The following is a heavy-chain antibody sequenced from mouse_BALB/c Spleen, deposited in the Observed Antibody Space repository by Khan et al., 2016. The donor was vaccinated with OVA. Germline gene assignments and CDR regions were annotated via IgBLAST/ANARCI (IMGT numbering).Heavy chain of an antibody. Sequence: QVQLQQSGPGLVQPSQSLSITCTVSGFSLTSYGIHWVRQSPGKGLEWLGVIWRAGSTDYNSTFMSRLSITRDNSKSQVFFNMNSLQSDDTAIYYCAKKVRGAYGAMDYWGQGTSVTVSS. CDR2: IWRAGST. CDR1: GFSLTSYG. CDR3: AKKVRGAYGAMDY. V-gene: IGHV2-5*01. D-gene: IGHD2-14*01. J-gene: IGHJ4*01.